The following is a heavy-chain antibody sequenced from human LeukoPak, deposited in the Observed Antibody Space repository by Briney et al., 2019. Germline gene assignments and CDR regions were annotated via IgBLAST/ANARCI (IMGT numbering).Heavy chain of an antibody. CDR1: GFTFSNYR. CDR2: IRYDGSNK. Sequence: GGSLRLSCAASGFTFSNYRMSWVRQAPGKGLEWVAFIRYDGSNKYYADSVKGRFTISRDNSKNTLYLQMNSLRAEDTAVYYCAKIAAANCGGDCYSGAYYFDYWGQGTLVTVSS. D-gene: IGHD2-21*02. V-gene: IGHV3-30*02. J-gene: IGHJ4*02. CDR3: AKIAAANCGGDCYSGAYYFDY.